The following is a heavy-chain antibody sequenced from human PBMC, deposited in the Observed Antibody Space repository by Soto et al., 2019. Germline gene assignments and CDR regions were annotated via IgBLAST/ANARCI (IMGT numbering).Heavy chain of an antibody. Sequence: EVLLVESGGGLVKPGGSLRLSCAAYGLSFSNAWMGWLRQRLGKGLEWVGRIKSQTDGGTIDYAAPVKGRFSISRDVSKNTLNLQMNSLKTEDTAVYYCTTDGGIEVRPLFDLWGQGTLVTVSS. CDR2: IKSQTDGGTI. D-gene: IGHD6-6*01. V-gene: IGHV3-15*01. CDR3: TTDGGIEVRPLFDL. J-gene: IGHJ5*02. CDR1: GLSFSNAW.